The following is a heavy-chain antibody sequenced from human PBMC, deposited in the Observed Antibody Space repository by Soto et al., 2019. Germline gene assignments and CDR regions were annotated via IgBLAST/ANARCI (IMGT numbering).Heavy chain of an antibody. CDR1: GGAIKDHS. V-gene: IGHV4-59*11. CDR2: IYYNGNT. CDR3: ARVRTGYFDY. D-gene: IGHD3-9*01. J-gene: IGHJ4*02. Sequence: SETLSLTFTLSGGAIKDHSWSFIRQPPGKGLEWIGYIYYNGNTNYNPSLESRVTISVDRSRNQFSLRLTSLTAADTAVYYCARVRTGYFDYWGRGALVTVSS.